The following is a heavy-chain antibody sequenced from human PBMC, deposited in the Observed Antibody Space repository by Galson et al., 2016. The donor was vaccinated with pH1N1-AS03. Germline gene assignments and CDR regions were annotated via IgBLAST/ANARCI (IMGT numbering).Heavy chain of an antibody. CDR1: GGSISSSNL. CDR3: ASATRDNWYEQGFYFDY. D-gene: IGHD1-1*01. V-gene: IGHV4-4*02. Sequence: LTCAVSGGSISSSNLWSWVRQPPGKGLEWIGEIYHSGSSNYNPSLKSRVTISVDKSKNQFSLKLTSLTAADTAVYYCASATRDNWYEQGFYFDYWGQGTLVTVSS. CDR2: IYHSGSS. J-gene: IGHJ4*02.